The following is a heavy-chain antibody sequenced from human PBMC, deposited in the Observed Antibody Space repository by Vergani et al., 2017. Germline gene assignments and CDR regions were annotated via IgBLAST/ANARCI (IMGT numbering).Heavy chain of an antibody. CDR2: IRDGGETK. D-gene: IGHD1-1*01. CDR1: GFIFSDYY. CDR3: GRKQSPGSLMYKPIDI. Sequence: QVQLVASGGGLVRPGGSLRLSCAASGFIFSDYYMTWIRQTTGKGMEWLAHIRDGGETKMYAESLKGRFTVSRDNTKNLLILQMKTLKVEDTATYYCGRKQSPGSLMYKPIDIWGEGALVTVSS. J-gene: IGHJ5*02. V-gene: IGHV3-11*01.